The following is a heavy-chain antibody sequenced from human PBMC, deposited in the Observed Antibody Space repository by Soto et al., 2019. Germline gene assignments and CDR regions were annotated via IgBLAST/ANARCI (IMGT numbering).Heavy chain of an antibody. CDR3: ARQRRYFDWLSPFDY. D-gene: IGHD3-9*01. V-gene: IGHV4-61*01. CDR1: GGSVSSGSYY. CDR2: IYYSGST. Sequence: ETLSLTCTVSGGSVSSGSYYWSWIRQPPGKGLEWIGYIYYSGSTNYNPSLKSRVTISVDTSKNQFSLKLSSVTAADTAVYYCARQRRYFDWLSPFDYWGQGTLVTVSS. J-gene: IGHJ4*02.